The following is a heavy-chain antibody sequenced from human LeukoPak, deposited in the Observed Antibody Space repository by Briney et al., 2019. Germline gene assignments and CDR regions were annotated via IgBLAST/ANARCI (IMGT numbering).Heavy chain of an antibody. D-gene: IGHD3-22*01. J-gene: IGHJ4*02. CDR1: GYTFTGYY. V-gene: IGHV1-2*02. CDR3: AREGYYDSSGFVDY. CDR2: INPNSGGT. Sequence: ASVKVSCKASGYTFTGYYMRWVRQAPGQGLEWMGWINPNSGGTNYAQKFQGRVTMTRDTSISTAYMELSRLRSDDTAVYYCAREGYYDSSGFVDYWGQGTLVTVSS.